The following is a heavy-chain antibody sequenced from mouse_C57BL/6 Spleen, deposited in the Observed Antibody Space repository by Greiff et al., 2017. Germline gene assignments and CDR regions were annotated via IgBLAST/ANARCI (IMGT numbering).Heavy chain of an antibody. J-gene: IGHJ1*03. Sequence: VKVVESGPGLVAPSQSLSITCTVSGFSLTSYGVHWVRQPPGKGLEWLVVIWSDGSTTYNSALKSRLSISKDNSKSQVFLKMNSLQTDDTAMYYCARHGGNYGYFDVWGTGTTVTVSS. D-gene: IGHD2-1*01. CDR3: ARHGGNYGYFDV. V-gene: IGHV2-6-1*01. CDR2: IWSDGST. CDR1: GFSLTSYG.